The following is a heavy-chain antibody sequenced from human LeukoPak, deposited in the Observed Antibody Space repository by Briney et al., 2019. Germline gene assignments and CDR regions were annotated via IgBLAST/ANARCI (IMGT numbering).Heavy chain of an antibody. V-gene: IGHV3-21*01. D-gene: IGHD5-18*01. CDR2: ITGNSNYI. J-gene: IGHJ3*01. CDR3: ASETTRGYSYRSPTDSFDL. CDR1: GFTFSIYS. Sequence: GGSLRLSCAASGFTFSIYSINWVRQAPGKGLEWVSFITGNSNYIYYADSVKGRFTISRDNARKSLFLQMNSLRAEDTAVYYCASETTRGYSYRSPTDSFDLWGQGTMVTVSS.